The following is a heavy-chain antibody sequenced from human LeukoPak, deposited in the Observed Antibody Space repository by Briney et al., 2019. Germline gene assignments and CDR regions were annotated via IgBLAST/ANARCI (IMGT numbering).Heavy chain of an antibody. J-gene: IGHJ4*02. D-gene: IGHD3-16*01. CDR2: ISSSGSTI. Sequence: GGSLRLSCAASGFTFSSYEMNWVRQAPGKGLEWVSYISSSGSTIYYADSVKGRFTISRDNAKNSLYLQMNSLRAEDTAVYYCVRDDKGLAGTFDYWGQGTLVTVSS. V-gene: IGHV3-48*03. CDR1: GFTFSSYE. CDR3: VRDDKGLAGTFDY.